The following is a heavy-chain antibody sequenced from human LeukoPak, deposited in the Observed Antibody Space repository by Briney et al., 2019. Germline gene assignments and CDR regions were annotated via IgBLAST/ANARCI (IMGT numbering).Heavy chain of an antibody. Sequence: PSETLSLTCAVYGGSFGGYYWTRIRQPPGKGLEWIGAINDGGSTVYNPSLKSRVTISVDTSKKQFSLRLSSVTAADTAVYYCARASAYSSSSGVNYWDQGTLVTVSS. J-gene: IGHJ4*02. CDR2: INDGGST. CDR1: GGSFGGYY. D-gene: IGHD4-11*01. V-gene: IGHV4-34*01. CDR3: ARASAYSSSSGVNY.